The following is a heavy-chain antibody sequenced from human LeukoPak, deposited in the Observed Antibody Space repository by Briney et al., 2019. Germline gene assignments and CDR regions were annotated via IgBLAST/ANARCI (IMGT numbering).Heavy chain of an antibody. CDR3: ARGYNWGSPTRNFYYLDV. V-gene: IGHV4-4*07. CDR2: IYTSGST. CDR1: GGSISSYY. Sequence: KPSETLSLTCTVSGGSISSYYWSWIRQPAGKGLELIGRIYTSGSTNYNPSLKSRVTMSVDTSKNQFSLKLRSVTAADTAVYYCARGYNWGSPTRNFYYLDVWGKGTTVTVSS. D-gene: IGHD7-27*01. J-gene: IGHJ6*03.